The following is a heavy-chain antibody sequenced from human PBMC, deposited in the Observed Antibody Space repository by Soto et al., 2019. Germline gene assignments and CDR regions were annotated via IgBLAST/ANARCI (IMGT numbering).Heavy chain of an antibody. Sequence: ASVKVSCKASGYTFSTHAMHWVRQAPGQSLEWMGWINGGTGQTKHSHRFQDRVSITRDTSASTAYMELSSLRSEDTALYYCARITWGRDHYYGMDVWGQGTTVTVSS. V-gene: IGHV1-3*01. D-gene: IGHD1-26*01. CDR2: INGGTGQT. J-gene: IGHJ6*02. CDR1: GYTFSTHA. CDR3: ARITWGRDHYYGMDV.